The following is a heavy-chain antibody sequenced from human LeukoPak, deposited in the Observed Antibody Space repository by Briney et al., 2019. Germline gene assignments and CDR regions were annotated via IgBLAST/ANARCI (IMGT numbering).Heavy chain of an antibody. V-gene: IGHV3-11*01. D-gene: IGHD6-13*01. J-gene: IGHJ4*02. CDR1: GFTFSDYY. CDR3: ARAPKDSSSWYLQGYYFDY. Sequence: PGGSLRLSCAASGFTFSDYYMSWIRQAPGKGLEWVSYISSSGSTIYYAASVKGRFTISRDNAKNSLYLQMNSLRAEDTAVYYCARAPKDSSSWYLQGYYFDYWGQGTLVTVSS. CDR2: ISSSGSTI.